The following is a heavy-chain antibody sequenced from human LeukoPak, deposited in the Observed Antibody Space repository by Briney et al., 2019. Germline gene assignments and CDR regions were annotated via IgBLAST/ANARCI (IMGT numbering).Heavy chain of an antibody. CDR2: IYSSGST. CDR1: GGTMTNYY. J-gene: IGHJ4*02. CDR3: ARVGVVESSGYHDYYFDF. D-gene: IGHD3-22*01. Sequence: SETLSLTCTVSGGTMTNYYWSWIRQPAGKELEWVGRIYSSGSTNYNPSLKSRVTMSVDTSKNQFSLNLTSVTVADMAVYFCARVGVVESSGYHDYYFDFWGQGSLVTVSS. V-gene: IGHV4-4*07.